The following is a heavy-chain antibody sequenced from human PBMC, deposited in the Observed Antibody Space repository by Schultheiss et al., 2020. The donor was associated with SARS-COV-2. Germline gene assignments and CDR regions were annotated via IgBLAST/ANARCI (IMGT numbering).Heavy chain of an antibody. Sequence: GSLRLSCTVSGGAISSHYWSWIRQPPGKGLEWIGYLYYSGSSYSGSTYYNPSLKSRVTISLDTSKNQFSLKLSSVTAADTAVYYCARQTADIDYWGRGTLVTVSS. CDR3: ARQTADIDY. J-gene: IGHJ4*02. CDR2: LYYSGSSYSGST. CDR1: GGAISSHY. D-gene: IGHD7-27*01. V-gene: IGHV4-59*11.